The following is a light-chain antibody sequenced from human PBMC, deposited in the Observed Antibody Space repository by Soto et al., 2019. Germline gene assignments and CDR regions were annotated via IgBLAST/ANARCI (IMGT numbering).Light chain of an antibody. CDR1: QGISSY. J-gene: IGKJ2*01. CDR2: AAS. V-gene: IGKV1-9*01. Sequence: IQLTQSPSSLSVSVGDRVTITCRASQGISSYLAWYQQKPGKAPKLLIYAASTLQSGVPSRFSGSGSGTDFTLTISSLQPEDFATYYCQQLNSYPLGQGTKLEIK. CDR3: QQLNSYP.